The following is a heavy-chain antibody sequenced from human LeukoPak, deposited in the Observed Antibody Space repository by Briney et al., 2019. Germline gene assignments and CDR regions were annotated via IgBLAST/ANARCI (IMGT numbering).Heavy chain of an antibody. CDR2: ISSSSNYI. J-gene: IGHJ2*01. V-gene: IGHV3-21*06. Sequence: GGSLRVSCAASGFTFSSYSMNWVRQAPGKGLEWVSSISSSSNYIHYADSVKGRFTISRDNAKNSLYLQMNSLRAEDTAVYYCARSGTLYGDPLWAYDLWGRGTLVIVSS. D-gene: IGHD4-17*01. CDR1: GFTFSSYS. CDR3: ARSGTLYGDPLWAYDL.